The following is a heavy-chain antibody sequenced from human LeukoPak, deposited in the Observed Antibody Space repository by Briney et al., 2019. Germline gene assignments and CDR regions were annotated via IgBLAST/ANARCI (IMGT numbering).Heavy chain of an antibody. CDR1: GFTFSSYS. J-gene: IGHJ4*02. Sequence: GGSLRLSCAASGFTFSSYSFNWVRQAPGKGLEWVSYIDTTSSTIYYADSVKGRFTISRDSAKDSVYLQMNSLRDEDTALYYCARDPSISWGCFDYWGQGALVTVSS. V-gene: IGHV3-48*02. D-gene: IGHD2-8*02. CDR3: ARDPSISWGCFDY. CDR2: IDTTSSTI.